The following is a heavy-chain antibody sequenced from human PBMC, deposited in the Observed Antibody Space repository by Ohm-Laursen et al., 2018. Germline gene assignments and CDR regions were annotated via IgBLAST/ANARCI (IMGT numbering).Heavy chain of an antibody. J-gene: IGHJ3*02. D-gene: IGHD2/OR15-2a*01. CDR1: GFIFSNYW. V-gene: IGHV3-7*01. CDR2: IRKDGGET. CDR3: ARDPTFHAFDI. Sequence: LRLSCAASGFIFSNYWMTWVRQAPGKGLEWVANIRKDGGETYYVDSVKGRFTISRDNAKNSLYLQINSLKDEDTAVYFCARDPTFHAFDIWGQGTMVTVSS.